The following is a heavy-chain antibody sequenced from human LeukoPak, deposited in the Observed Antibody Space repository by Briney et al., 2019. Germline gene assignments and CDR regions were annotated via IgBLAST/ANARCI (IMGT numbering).Heavy chain of an antibody. V-gene: IGHV3-11*01. J-gene: IGHJ1*01. CDR2: ISSSGSTI. CDR3: ARPLAAIDPAGIQH. Sequence: GGSLGLSCAASGFTFSDYYMSWIRQAPGKGLEWVSYISSSGSTIYYADSVKGRFTISRDNAKNSLYLQMNSLRAEDTAVYYCARPLAAIDPAGIQHWGQGTLVTVSS. CDR1: GFTFSDYY. D-gene: IGHD6-13*01.